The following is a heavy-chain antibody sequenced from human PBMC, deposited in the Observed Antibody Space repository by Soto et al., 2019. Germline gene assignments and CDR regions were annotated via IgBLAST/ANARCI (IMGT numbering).Heavy chain of an antibody. V-gene: IGHV1-24*01. D-gene: IGHD6-13*01. J-gene: IGHJ5*02. CDR1: AHSVTERS. Sequence: ASVEVSCKVSAHSVTERSIHWVRQAPGKRLEWMGGFDPEDAETIYAQKFQGRVTMTEDTSTDTAYMEVSSLRSEDTAVYYCATTPAAAPDHHPIVTWGQGTLVTVSS. CDR2: FDPEDAET. CDR3: ATTPAAAPDHHPIVT.